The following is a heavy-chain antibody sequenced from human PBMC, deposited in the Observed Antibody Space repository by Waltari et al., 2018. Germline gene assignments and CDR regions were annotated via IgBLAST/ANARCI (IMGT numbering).Heavy chain of an antibody. CDR2: IKEDGSEG. D-gene: IGHD3-3*01. CDR1: GFTFSRYW. Sequence: EVQLVESGGGLVQPRGSLRISCAASGFTFSRYWMPWVRQAPGKGLEWVANIKEDGSEGYYVDSVKGRFTISRDNTKNALFLQMNSLRAEDTAAYYCATVEWYRMDYWGQGTLVTVSS. V-gene: IGHV3-7*01. J-gene: IGHJ4*02. CDR3: ATVEWYRMDY.